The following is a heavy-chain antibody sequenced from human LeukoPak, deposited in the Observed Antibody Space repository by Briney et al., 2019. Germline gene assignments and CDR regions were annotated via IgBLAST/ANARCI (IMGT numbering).Heavy chain of an antibody. Sequence: GRSLRLSCAASGFTFSSYAMHWVRQAPGKGLEWVAVISYDGSNEYYADSVKGRFTISRDNSKNTLYLQMNSLRAEDTAVYYCARDISVRYFDWLPLDYWGQGTLVTVSS. CDR1: GFTFSSYA. V-gene: IGHV3-30*04. CDR3: ARDISVRYFDWLPLDY. J-gene: IGHJ4*02. D-gene: IGHD3-9*01. CDR2: ISYDGSNE.